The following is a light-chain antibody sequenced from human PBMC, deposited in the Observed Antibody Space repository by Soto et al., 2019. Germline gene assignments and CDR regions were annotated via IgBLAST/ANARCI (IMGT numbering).Light chain of an antibody. Sequence: EIFLTQSPDTLSLSPGERATLSCRASQSVTNYIAWYQQRPGQAPSLLIYDASNRATGVPARFSGSGSGTDFTLTISDLEPADFGLYYCQQRLNWPPGFGQGTKVEIK. J-gene: IGKJ1*01. CDR2: DAS. CDR1: QSVTNY. CDR3: QQRLNWPPG. V-gene: IGKV3-11*01.